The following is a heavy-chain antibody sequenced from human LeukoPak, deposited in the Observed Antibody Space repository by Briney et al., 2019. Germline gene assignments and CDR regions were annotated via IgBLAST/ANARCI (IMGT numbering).Heavy chain of an antibody. J-gene: IGHJ6*03. CDR1: GGSISSGSYY. CDR2: IYTRGST. V-gene: IGHV4-61*02. CDR3: ARGPRGSGYYYYYYMDV. Sequence: PSQTLSLTCTVSGGSISSGSYYWSWIRQPAGKGLEWIGRIYTRGSTNYNPSLKSRVTISIDTSKNQFSLKLSSVTAADTAVYYCARGPRGSGYYYYYYMDVWGKGTTVTVSS. D-gene: IGHD3-10*01.